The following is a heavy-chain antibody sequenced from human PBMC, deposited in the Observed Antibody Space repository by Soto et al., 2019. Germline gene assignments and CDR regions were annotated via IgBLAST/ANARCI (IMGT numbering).Heavy chain of an antibody. CDR2: RIPIFGTA. Sequence: SVKVSCKASAGTFSSYAISWVRQAPGQGLEWMGGRIPIFGTANYAQKFQGRVTITADTSQSTAYMELSSLRSEDTAEYYCARSRSSGYYCDYYYYGIDFWGQGTMVTVSS. CDR1: AGTFSSYA. J-gene: IGHJ6*02. CDR3: ARSRSSGYYCDYYYYGIDF. D-gene: IGHD5-12*01. V-gene: IGHV1-69*06.